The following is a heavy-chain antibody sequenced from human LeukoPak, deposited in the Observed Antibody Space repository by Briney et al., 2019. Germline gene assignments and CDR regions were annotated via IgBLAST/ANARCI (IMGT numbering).Heavy chain of an antibody. V-gene: IGHV3-21*01. CDR1: GSTFSGYS. D-gene: IGHD5-12*01. Sequence: GGSLRLSCAASGSTFSGYSMNWVRQAPGKGLEWVSSISSSSSYIYYADSVKGRFTISRDNAKNSLYLQMNSLRAEDTAVYYCATDLVATTAGDYWGQGTLVTVSS. J-gene: IGHJ4*02. CDR3: ATDLVATTAGDY. CDR2: ISSSSSYI.